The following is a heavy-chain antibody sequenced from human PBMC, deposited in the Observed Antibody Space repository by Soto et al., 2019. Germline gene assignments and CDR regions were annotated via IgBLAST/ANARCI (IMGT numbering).Heavy chain of an antibody. CDR1: GXTFSSYG. D-gene: IGHD5-12*01. CDR3: AKPRSGYDPYFDY. CDR2: ISYDGSNK. Sequence: GSLRLSCAASGXTFSSYGMHWVRQAPGKGLEWVAVISYDGSNKYYADSVKGRFTISRDNSKNTLYLQMNSLRAEDTDVYYCAKPRSGYDPYFDYWGQGTLGTVS. J-gene: IGHJ4*02. V-gene: IGHV3-30*18.